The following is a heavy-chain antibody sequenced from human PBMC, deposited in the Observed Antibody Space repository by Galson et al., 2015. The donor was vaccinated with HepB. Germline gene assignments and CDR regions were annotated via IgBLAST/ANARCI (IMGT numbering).Heavy chain of an antibody. CDR3: ARCSYDILTGNSYYYGMDV. CDR1: GYSFTSYW. J-gene: IGHJ6*02. CDR2: IDPSDSYT. Sequence: QSGAEVKKPGESLRISCKGSGYSFTSYWISWVRQMPGKGLEWMGRIDPSDSYTNYSPSFQGHVTISADKSISTAYLQWSSLKASDTAMYYCARCSYDILTGNSYYYGMDVWGQGTTVTVSS. D-gene: IGHD3-9*01. V-gene: IGHV5-10-1*01.